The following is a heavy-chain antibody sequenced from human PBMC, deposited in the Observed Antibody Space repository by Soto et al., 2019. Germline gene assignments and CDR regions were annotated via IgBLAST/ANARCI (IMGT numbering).Heavy chain of an antibody. CDR3: ARGWQKLDS. Sequence: QVQLVESGGGVVQPGKSLKLSCAASGFPFSAYGMHWVRQAPGKGLEWLAVISHDGSRNYDADSVKVRFTISRDNSKNTLYLQLKGLRPDARAVYSGARGWQKLDSWCQGALVTVSS. V-gene: IGHV3-30*03. CDR1: GFPFSAYG. D-gene: IGHD6-13*01. J-gene: IGHJ4*02. CDR2: ISHDGSRN.